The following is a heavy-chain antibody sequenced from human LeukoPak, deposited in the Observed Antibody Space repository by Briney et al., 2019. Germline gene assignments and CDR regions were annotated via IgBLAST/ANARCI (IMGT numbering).Heavy chain of an antibody. CDR2: FDPEDGET. Sequence: ASVKVSCKVSGYTLTELSMHWVRQAPGKGLEWMGGFDPEDGETIYAQKFQGRVTMTRNTSISTAYMELSSLRSEDTAVYYCARGAAGRLLWFGELWGVYAFDIWGQGTMVTVSS. D-gene: IGHD3-10*01. V-gene: IGHV1-24*01. CDR3: ARGAAGRLLWFGELWGVYAFDI. CDR1: GYTLTELS. J-gene: IGHJ3*02.